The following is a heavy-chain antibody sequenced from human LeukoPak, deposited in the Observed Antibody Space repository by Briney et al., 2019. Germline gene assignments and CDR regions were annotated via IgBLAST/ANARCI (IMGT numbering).Heavy chain of an antibody. CDR3: ARDEWGDAFDI. CDR2: ISSSSSYI. D-gene: IGHD1-26*01. V-gene: IGHV3-21*01. CDR1: GFTLTFSDYS. Sequence: KAGGSLRLSCAASGFTLTFSDYSMNWVRQAPGKGLEWVSSISSSSSYIHSADSVRGRFTISRDNAKDSLFLQMNSLRAEDTAVYYCARDEWGDAFDIWGQGTMVTVFS. J-gene: IGHJ3*02.